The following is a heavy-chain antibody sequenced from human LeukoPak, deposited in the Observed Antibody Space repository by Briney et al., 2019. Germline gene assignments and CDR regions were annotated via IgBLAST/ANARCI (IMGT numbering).Heavy chain of an antibody. CDR2: INWNSGSI. D-gene: IGHD6-19*01. CDR3: AKGTQRGNSGWGYFFDQ. Sequence: GGSLRLSCAASGFTFSSYEMNWVRQAPGKGLEWVSGINWNSGSIDYAGSVKGRFTISRDNAMNSLYLQMNTLRPEDTAVYYCAKGTQRGNSGWGYFFDQWGQGTLVTVSS. V-gene: IGHV3-9*01. CDR1: GFTFSSYE. J-gene: IGHJ4*02.